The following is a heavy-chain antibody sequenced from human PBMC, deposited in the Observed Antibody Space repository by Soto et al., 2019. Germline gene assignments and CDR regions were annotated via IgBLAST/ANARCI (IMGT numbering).Heavy chain of an antibody. CDR3: ARDREYSYGLRAFDI. CDR1: GYTFTNYA. J-gene: IGHJ3*02. Sequence: QVQLVQSGAEVKKPGASVKLSCKASGYTFTNYAMHWVRQAPGQRLEWMGWINTGTDDTKYSQKLQGRVTITRDTSEITAYMERSSLRYDGTAVYYCARDREYSYGLRAFDIWGQGTMVTVSS. V-gene: IGHV1-3*04. D-gene: IGHD5-18*01. CDR2: INTGTDDT.